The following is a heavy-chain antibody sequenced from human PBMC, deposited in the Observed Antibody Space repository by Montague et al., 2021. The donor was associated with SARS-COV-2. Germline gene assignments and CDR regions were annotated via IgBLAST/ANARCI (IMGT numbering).Heavy chain of an antibody. D-gene: IGHD3-9*01. V-gene: IGHV4-59*01. CDR2: IDYSGST. CDR1: GGSISTYY. CDR3: ARLPYDNSYGMDV. Sequence: SETRSLTCTVSGGSISTYYWNWIRQFPGKGLEWIGYIDYSGSTNYNPSLQSRVIISVDRSKIQFSLKLNSVTAADTAIYYCARLPYDNSYGMDVWGQGTTVTVSS. J-gene: IGHJ6*02.